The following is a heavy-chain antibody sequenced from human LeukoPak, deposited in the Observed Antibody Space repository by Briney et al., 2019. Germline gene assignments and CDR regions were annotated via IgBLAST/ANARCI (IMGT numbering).Heavy chain of an antibody. CDR2: INSDGSST. Sequence: PGGSLRLSCAAPGFTFSGFWMHWVRQTPDKGLVWVSRINSDGSSTKYADSVKGRFTVSRDNAENTLYLQLNSLRAEDTAVYYCARESSIGMDVWGQGTTVTVSS. CDR1: GFTFSGFW. V-gene: IGHV3-74*03. CDR3: ARESSIGMDV. J-gene: IGHJ6*02.